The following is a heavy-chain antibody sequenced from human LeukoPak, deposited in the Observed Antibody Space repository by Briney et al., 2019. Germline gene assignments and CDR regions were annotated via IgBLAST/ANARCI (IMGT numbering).Heavy chain of an antibody. CDR2: ISGPAFTT. CDR1: GFTFSNAW. J-gene: IGHJ3*02. CDR3: AKAGVELATISPFDI. D-gene: IGHD5-24*01. V-gene: IGHV3-23*01. Sequence: PGGSLRLSCAASGFTFSNAWMSWVRRAPGKGLDWVSAISGPAFTTYYADSVKGRFTVSRDNSKETLYLQMNSLTAEDTAVYYCAKAGVELATISPFDIWDQGTMVTVSS.